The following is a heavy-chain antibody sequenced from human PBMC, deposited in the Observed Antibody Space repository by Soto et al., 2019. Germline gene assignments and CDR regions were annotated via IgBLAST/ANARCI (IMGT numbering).Heavy chain of an antibody. CDR3: ARDRIWLQHFDY. CDR2: IYNSGST. J-gene: IGHJ4*02. Sequence: LSLTCTVSGDSISSGGYYWNWIRQPPGKGLEWIGYIYNSGSTYYNPSLKSRVTISVDTSKNQFSLKLSSVTAADTAVYYCARDRIWLQHFDYWGQGTMDTVSS. D-gene: IGHD5-12*01. V-gene: IGHV4-30-4*01. CDR1: GDSISSGGYY.